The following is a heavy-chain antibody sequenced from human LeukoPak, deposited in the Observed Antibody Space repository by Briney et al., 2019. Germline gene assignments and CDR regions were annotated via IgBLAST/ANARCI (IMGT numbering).Heavy chain of an antibody. CDR2: IKQDGSEK. D-gene: IGHD3-3*01. Sequence: GGSLRLSCAASGFTFSSYWMSWVRQAPGKGLEWVANIKQDGSEKYYVDSVKGRFTISRDNAKNSLYLQMNSLRAEDTAVYYCARDRRPYDFWSGYYYFDHWGQGTLVTVSS. CDR1: GFTFSSYW. J-gene: IGHJ4*02. CDR3: ARDRRPYDFWSGYYYFDH. V-gene: IGHV3-7*01.